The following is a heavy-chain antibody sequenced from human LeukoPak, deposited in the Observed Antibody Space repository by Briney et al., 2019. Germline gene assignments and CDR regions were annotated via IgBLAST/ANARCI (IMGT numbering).Heavy chain of an antibody. CDR3: ARENIAACPSWFDP. J-gene: IGHJ5*02. Sequence: PSETLSLTCSVYGGSFSGYYWSWIRQPPGKGLEWIGEINHSGSTNYNPSLKSRVTVSVDTSKNQFSLKLSSVTAADTAVYYCARENIAACPSWFDPWGQGTLVTVSS. CDR1: GGSFSGYY. D-gene: IGHD6-6*01. V-gene: IGHV4-34*01. CDR2: INHSGST.